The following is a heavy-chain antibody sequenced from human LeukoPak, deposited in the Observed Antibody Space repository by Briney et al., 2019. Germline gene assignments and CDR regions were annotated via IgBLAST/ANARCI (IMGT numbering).Heavy chain of an antibody. CDR2: FDPEDGET. CDR1: GYTLTELS. CDR3: ATGGPLAREIDY. J-gene: IGHJ4*02. Sequence: APVKVSCKVSGYTLTELSMHWVRQAPGKGLEWMGGFDPEDGETIYAQKFQGRVTMTEDTSTDTAYMELSSLRSEDTAVYYCATGGPLAREIDYWGQGTLVTVSS. D-gene: IGHD3-16*01. V-gene: IGHV1-24*01.